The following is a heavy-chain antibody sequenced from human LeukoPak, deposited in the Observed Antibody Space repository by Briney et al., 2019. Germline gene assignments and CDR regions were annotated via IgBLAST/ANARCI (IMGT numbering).Heavy chain of an antibody. J-gene: IGHJ4*02. V-gene: IGHV3-9*01. CDR2: ISWNSGGI. D-gene: IGHD3-22*01. CDR3: ASNYDSSGVYYFDY. CDR1: GFTFDDYA. Sequence: PGGSLRLSCAASGFTFDDYAMHWVRQAPGKGLEWVSGISWNSGGIGYADSVKGRFTISRDNAKNSLYLQMNSLRAEDTALYYCASNYDSSGVYYFDYWGQGTLVTVSS.